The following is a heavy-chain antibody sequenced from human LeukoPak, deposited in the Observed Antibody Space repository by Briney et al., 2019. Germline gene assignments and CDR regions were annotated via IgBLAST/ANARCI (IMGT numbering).Heavy chain of an antibody. CDR2: IIPIFGTA. J-gene: IGHJ4*02. CDR3: ARDDYDYVWGSYRSLFDY. D-gene: IGHD3-16*02. Sequence: SVKVSCKASGGTFSSYAISWVRQAPGQGLEWMGGIIPIFGTANYAQKFQGRVAITADESTSTAYMELSSLRSEDTAVYYCARDDYDYVWGSYRSLFDYWGQGTLVTVSS. CDR1: GGTFSSYA. V-gene: IGHV1-69*13.